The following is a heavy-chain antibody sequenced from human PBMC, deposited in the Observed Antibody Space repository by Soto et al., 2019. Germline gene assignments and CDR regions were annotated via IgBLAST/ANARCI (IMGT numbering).Heavy chain of an antibody. CDR2: TYYRSKWYN. J-gene: IGHJ3*02. D-gene: IGHD3-3*01. V-gene: IGHV6-1*01. Sequence: QVQLQQSGPGLVKPSQTLSLTCAISGDSVSSNSAAWNWIRQSPSRGLEWLGRTYYRSKWYNDYAVSLKSRITIDPDTSKNQFSLQLNSVTPEDTAVYYCARGFPLYYDFWSGYDAFDIWGQGTMVTVSS. CDR3: ARGFPLYYDFWSGYDAFDI. CDR1: GDSVSSNSAA.